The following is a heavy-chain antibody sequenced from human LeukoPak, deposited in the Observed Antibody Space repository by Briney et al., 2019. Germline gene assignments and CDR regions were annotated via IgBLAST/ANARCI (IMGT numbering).Heavy chain of an antibody. Sequence: GGSLRLSCAASAFTFSSHAMHWVRQAPGKGLEWVAVISYDGSDKYYTDSVKGRFTISRDNSKNTLYLQMNSLRAEDTAVYYCAKARGQWLVTGEVDYWGQGTLVTVSS. CDR1: AFTFSSHA. V-gene: IGHV3-30*04. J-gene: IGHJ4*02. CDR3: AKARGQWLVTGEVDY. CDR2: ISYDGSDK. D-gene: IGHD6-19*01.